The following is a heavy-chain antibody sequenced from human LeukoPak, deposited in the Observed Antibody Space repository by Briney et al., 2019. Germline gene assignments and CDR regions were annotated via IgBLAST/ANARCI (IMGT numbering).Heavy chain of an antibody. CDR3: ARSSYPYDFDY. CDR1: GFSFSSYW. Sequence: GGSLRLSCGASGFSFSSYWMHWVRQAPGKGLMWVSRVNNDGSSTTYADSVEGRFTISRDNARNTLYLQMNSLRAEDTAVYYCARSSYPYDFDYWGQGTLATVSS. CDR2: VNNDGSST. V-gene: IGHV3-74*01. J-gene: IGHJ4*02. D-gene: IGHD6-19*01.